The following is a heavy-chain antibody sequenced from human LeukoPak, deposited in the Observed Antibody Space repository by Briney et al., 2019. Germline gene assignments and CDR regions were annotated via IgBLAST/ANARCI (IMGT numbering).Heavy chain of an antibody. D-gene: IGHD2-15*01. Sequence: ASVKVSCKASGYTFTSYYMHWVRQAPGQGLEWMGIINPSGGSTSYARKFQGRVTMTRDTSTSTVYMELSSLRSEDTAVYYCARESVGLLLLPYYYGMDVWGQGTTVTVSS. CDR2: INPSGGST. V-gene: IGHV1-46*01. CDR1: GYTFTSYY. J-gene: IGHJ6*02. CDR3: ARESVGLLLLPYYYGMDV.